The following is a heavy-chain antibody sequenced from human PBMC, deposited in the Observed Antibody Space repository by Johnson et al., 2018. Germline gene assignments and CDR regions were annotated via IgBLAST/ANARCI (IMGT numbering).Heavy chain of an antibody. Sequence: VQLVQSGGGLVQPGRSLRLSCAASGFTFDDYAMHWVRQAPGKGLEWVSGISWNSGSIGYADSGEGRFTISRDNAKNSLYLQMNNRRPEETGLYYWGKAPVGWLGEGAEYFQHWGRGSRVTGAS. CDR3: GKAPVGWLGEGAEYFQH. CDR2: ISWNSGSI. D-gene: IGHD3-10*01. J-gene: IGHJ1*01. V-gene: IGHV3-9*01. CDR1: GFTFDDYA.